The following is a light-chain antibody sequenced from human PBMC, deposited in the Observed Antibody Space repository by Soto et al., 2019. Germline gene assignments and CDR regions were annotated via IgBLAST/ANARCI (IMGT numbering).Light chain of an antibody. CDR1: QGINSF. V-gene: IGKV1-27*01. CDR3: QKYNSGPRT. CDR2: AAS. J-gene: IGKJ1*01. Sequence: DIQMTQSPSSLSASIGDRVTITCRASQGINSFLAWYQQKPGKVPKLLIYAASTLQSGVPSRFRGSGSGTDFTLTISSLQPEDAATYYCQKYNSGPRTFGQGTKVEIK.